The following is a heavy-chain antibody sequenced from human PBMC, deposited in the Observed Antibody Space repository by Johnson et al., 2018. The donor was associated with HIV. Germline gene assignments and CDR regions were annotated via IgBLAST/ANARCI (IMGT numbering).Heavy chain of an antibody. D-gene: IGHD2-15*01. CDR1: GFTFNSYA. CDR3: ARDSVILVDGAFDI. Sequence: VQLLESGGGLIQPGGSLRLSCAASGFTFNSYAMSWVRQGPGKGLEWVAAISGSGGSTYYADSVKGRFTISRDNAKNTLYLQMNSLRAEDTAVYYCARDSVILVDGAFDIWGQGTMVTVSS. V-gene: IGHV3-23*01. CDR2: ISGSGGST. J-gene: IGHJ3*02.